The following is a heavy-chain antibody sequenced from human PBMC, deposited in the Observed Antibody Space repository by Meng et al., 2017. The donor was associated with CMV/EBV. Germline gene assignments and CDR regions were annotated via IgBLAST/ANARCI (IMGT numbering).Heavy chain of an antibody. V-gene: IGHV3-21*01. J-gene: IGHJ4*02. CDR2: ISSSSSYI. Sequence: GGSLRLSCAASGFTFSSYSMNWVRQAPGKGLEWVSSISSSSSYIYYADSVKGRFTISRDNAKNALYLQMNSRRAEDTAVYYCARDLIAARPQGGLDWGQGTLVTVSS. D-gene: IGHD6-6*01. CDR1: GFTFSSYS. CDR3: ARDLIAARPQGGLD.